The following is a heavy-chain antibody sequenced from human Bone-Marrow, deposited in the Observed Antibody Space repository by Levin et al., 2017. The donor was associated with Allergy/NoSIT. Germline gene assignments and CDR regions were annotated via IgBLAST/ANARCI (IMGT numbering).Heavy chain of an antibody. D-gene: IGHD3-10*01. CDR1: GFTFSSYW. CDR2: INSDGSST. Sequence: GGSLRLSCAASGFTFSSYWMHWVRQAPGKGLVWVSRINSDGSSTSYADSVKGRFTISRDNAKNTLYLQMNSLRAEDTAVYYCARVQATPGSGSYFRVYYYYYMDVWGKGTTVTVSS. J-gene: IGHJ6*03. V-gene: IGHV3-74*01. CDR3: ARVQATPGSGSYFRVYYYYYMDV.